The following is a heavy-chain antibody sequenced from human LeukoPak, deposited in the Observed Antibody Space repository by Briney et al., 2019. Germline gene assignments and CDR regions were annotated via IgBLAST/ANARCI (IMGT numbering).Heavy chain of an antibody. V-gene: IGHV3-7*01. CDR1: KFTFSDYG. CDR3: ARPLMYYYGSETYFWFDS. J-gene: IGHJ5*01. D-gene: IGHD3-10*01. Sequence: GGSLRLSCAASKFTFSDYGMNWVRQAPGKGLEWVANIKQDGSEKNYVDSVKGRFTISRDNARNSMYLQMNSLRAEDTAVYYCARPLMYYYGSETYFWFDSWGQGMLVTVSS. CDR2: IKQDGSEK.